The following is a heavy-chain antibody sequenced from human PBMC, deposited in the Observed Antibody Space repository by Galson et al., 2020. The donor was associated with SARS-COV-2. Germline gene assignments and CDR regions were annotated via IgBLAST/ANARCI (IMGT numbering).Heavy chain of an antibody. Sequence: GESLKISCAASGFTFDDYAMHWVRQAPGKGLEWVSLISGDGGSTYYADSVKGRFTISRDNSKNSLYLQMNSLRTEDTALYYCAKGGSWTFDIWGQGTMVTVSS. CDR1: GFTFDDYA. CDR3: AKGGSWTFDI. CDR2: ISGDGGST. J-gene: IGHJ3*02. V-gene: IGHV3-43*02. D-gene: IGHD2-15*01.